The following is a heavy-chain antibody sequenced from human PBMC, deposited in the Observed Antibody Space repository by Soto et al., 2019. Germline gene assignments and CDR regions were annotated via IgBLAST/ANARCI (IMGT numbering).Heavy chain of an antibody. D-gene: IGHD3-10*01. CDR2: IYNTCST. J-gene: IGHJ4*02. V-gene: IGHV4-31*06. CDR3: GGDAGGGTGSYYRYFDY. CDR1: GASISVHTYY. Sequence: QVHLQESGPGLVKPSQTLSLTCTVSGASISVHTYYWSWVRQRPGKGLESIGHIYNTCSTYYNPSLKSRNTIFFVSSKNQFSLMLISMTAADTDVYSFGGDAGGGTGSYYRYFDYWGQGILVTVSS.